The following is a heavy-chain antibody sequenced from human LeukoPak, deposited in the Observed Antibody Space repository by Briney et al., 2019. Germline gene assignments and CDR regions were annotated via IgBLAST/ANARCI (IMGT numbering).Heavy chain of an antibody. J-gene: IGHJ4*02. CDR1: GFTFSSYA. D-gene: IGHD6-19*01. CDR3: AKDSGYISGVSLLFDY. V-gene: IGHV3-23*01. Sequence: PGGSLRLSCAASGFTFSSYAMSWVRQAPGKGLEWVSAISGSGGSTYYADSVKGRFTISRDNSKNTLYLQMNSLRAEDTAVYYCAKDSGYISGVSLLFDYWGQGTLVTVSS. CDR2: ISGSGGST.